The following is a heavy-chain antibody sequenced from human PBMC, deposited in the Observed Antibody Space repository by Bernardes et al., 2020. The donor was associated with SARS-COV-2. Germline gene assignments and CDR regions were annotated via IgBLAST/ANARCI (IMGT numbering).Heavy chain of an antibody. D-gene: IGHD1-7*01. Sequence: GGSLRLSCAASGFTFSSYGMHWVRQAPGKGLEWVAVIWYDGSNKYYADSVKGRFTISRDNSKNTLYLQMNSLRAEDTAVYYCARDWAFKGVTGTTHYYYGMDVWGQGTTVTVSS. CDR1: GFTFSSYG. CDR3: ARDWAFKGVTGTTHYYYGMDV. V-gene: IGHV3-33*01. J-gene: IGHJ6*02. CDR2: IWYDGSNK.